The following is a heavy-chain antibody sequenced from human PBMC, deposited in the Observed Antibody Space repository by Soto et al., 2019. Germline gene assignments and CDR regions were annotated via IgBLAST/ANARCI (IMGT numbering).Heavy chain of an antibody. CDR3: ARHTPAISISDH. V-gene: IGHV4-4*02. CDR2: IYHSGST. CDR1: GVSISSSNW. Sequence: SETLSLTCAVSGVSISSSNWWSWVRQPPGKGLEWIGEIYHSGSTDYNPSLKSRVTISVDTSKNQFSLKLSSVTAADTAVYYCARHTPAISISDHWGQGTLVTVSS. D-gene: IGHD2-15*01. J-gene: IGHJ4*02.